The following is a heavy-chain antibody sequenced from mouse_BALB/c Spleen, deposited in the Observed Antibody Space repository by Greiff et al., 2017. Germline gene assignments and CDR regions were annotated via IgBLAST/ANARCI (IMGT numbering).Heavy chain of an antibody. Sequence: EVKLMESGGGLVQPGGSLKLSCAASGFTFSSYTMSWVRQTPEKRLEWVAYISNGGGSTYYPDTVKGRFTISRDNAKNTLYLQMSSLKSEDTAMYYCARHPTYYYGSSYWYFDVWGAGTTVTVSS. CDR2: ISNGGGST. CDR3: ARHPTYYYGSSYWYFDV. D-gene: IGHD1-1*01. V-gene: IGHV5-12-2*01. J-gene: IGHJ1*01. CDR1: GFTFSSYT.